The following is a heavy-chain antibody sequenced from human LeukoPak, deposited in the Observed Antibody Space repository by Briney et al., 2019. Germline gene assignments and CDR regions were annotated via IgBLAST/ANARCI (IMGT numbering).Heavy chain of an antibody. Sequence: GGSLRLSCAASGFTFSSYAMHWVRQAPGKGLEWVSAISGSGGSTYYADSVKGRFTISRDNSKNTLYLQMNSLRAEDTAVYYCARDTSIVIAVAGTLDYWGQGTLVTVSS. J-gene: IGHJ4*02. CDR3: ARDTSIVIAVAGTLDY. V-gene: IGHV3-23*01. CDR2: ISGSGGST. D-gene: IGHD6-19*01. CDR1: GFTFSSYA.